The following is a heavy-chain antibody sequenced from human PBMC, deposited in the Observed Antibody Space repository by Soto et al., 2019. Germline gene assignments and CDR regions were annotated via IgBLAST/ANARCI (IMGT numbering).Heavy chain of an antibody. D-gene: IGHD6-6*01. CDR2: IYTSGST. J-gene: IGHJ5*02. CDR3: ARDGIAARSNWFDP. Sequence: QVQLQESGPGLVKPSETLSVTCTVSGGSISSYYWSWIRQPAGKGLEWIGRIYTSGSTNYNPSLKSRVTMSVDTSKNQFSLKLSSVTAADTAVYYCARDGIAARSNWFDPWGQGTLVTVSS. CDR1: GGSISSYY. V-gene: IGHV4-4*07.